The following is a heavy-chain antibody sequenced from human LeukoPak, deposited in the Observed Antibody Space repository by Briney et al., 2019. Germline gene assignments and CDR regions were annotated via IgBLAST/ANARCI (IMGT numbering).Heavy chain of an antibody. Sequence: SQTLSLTCTVSGGSISSGGYYWSWIRQHPGKGLEWIGSIYYSGSTNYNPSLQGRVTISLDTSRNQFSLKLSSVTAADTAVYYCATPANIVGAIGGKWVFDYWGQGTLVTVSS. J-gene: IGHJ4*02. CDR2: IYYSGST. V-gene: IGHV4-31*03. D-gene: IGHD1-26*01. CDR1: GGSISSGGYY. CDR3: ATPANIVGAIGGKWVFDY.